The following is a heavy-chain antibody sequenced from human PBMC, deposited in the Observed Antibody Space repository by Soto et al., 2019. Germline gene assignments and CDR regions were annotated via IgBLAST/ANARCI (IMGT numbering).Heavy chain of an antibody. J-gene: IGHJ6*03. Sequence: SETLSLTCTVSGCSISSYYWSWIRQPPGKGLEWVGYIYYSGSTNYNPSLKSRVTISVDTSKNQFSLKLSSVTAADTAVYYCARRSGVPAAMSYYYYYVDVWGKGTTVTAP. D-gene: IGHD2-2*01. CDR1: GCSISSYY. CDR3: ARRSGVPAAMSYYYYYVDV. CDR2: IYYSGST. V-gene: IGHV4-59*08.